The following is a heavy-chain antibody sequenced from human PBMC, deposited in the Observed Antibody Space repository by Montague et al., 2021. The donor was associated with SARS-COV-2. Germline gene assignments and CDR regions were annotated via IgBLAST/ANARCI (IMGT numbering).Heavy chain of an antibody. CDR1: GFTFSSYS. D-gene: IGHD1-26*01. Sequence: SLRLSCAASGFTFSSYSMNWVRQAPGKGLEWVSSISSSSSYIYYADSVKGRFTISRDDAKYSLYLQMNSLRAEDTAVYYCARAYSGSYYPNFDYWGQGTLVTVSS. J-gene: IGHJ4*02. V-gene: IGHV3-21*01. CDR3: ARAYSGSYYPNFDY. CDR2: ISSSSSYI.